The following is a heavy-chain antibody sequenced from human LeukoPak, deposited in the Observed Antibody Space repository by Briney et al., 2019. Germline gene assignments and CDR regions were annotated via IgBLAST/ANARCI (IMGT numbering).Heavy chain of an antibody. V-gene: IGHV3-21*01. D-gene: IGHD6-19*01. CDR3: AREMLAAVAAQS. CDR1: GLTFSSYS. CDR2: ISSSSIYI. J-gene: IGHJ5*02. Sequence: GGSLRLSCTASGLTFSSYSMNWVRQVPGKGLEWVSSISSSSIYIYYADSVKGRFTISRDNAKNSLYLQMNSLRAEDTAVYYCAREMLAAVAAQSWGQGTLVTVSS.